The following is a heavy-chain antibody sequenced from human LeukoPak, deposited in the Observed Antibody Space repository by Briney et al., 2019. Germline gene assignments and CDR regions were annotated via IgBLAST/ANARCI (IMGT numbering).Heavy chain of an antibody. J-gene: IGHJ5*02. CDR2: IYTSGST. D-gene: IGHD4-17*01. Sequence: SETLSLTCTVSGGSISSGSYYWSWIRQPAGKGLEWIGRIYTSGSTNYNPSLKSRVTMSVDTSKNQFSLKLSSVTAADTAVYYCARDSGYGDYVGWFDPWGQGTLVTVSS. V-gene: IGHV4-61*02. CDR1: GGSISSGSYY. CDR3: ARDSGYGDYVGWFDP.